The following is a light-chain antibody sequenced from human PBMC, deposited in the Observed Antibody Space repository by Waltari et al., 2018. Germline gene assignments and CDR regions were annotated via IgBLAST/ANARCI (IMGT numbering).Light chain of an antibody. CDR1: SSDVGGYNY. V-gene: IGLV2-14*01. J-gene: IGLJ3*02. Sequence: QSSLTQPASVSGSPGQSITISCTGTSSDVGGYNYVSWYQHHPGKAPKPIMYEVSNRPSGVSDRFSCSTSGNTASLIISGLQAEDEADYYCSTYTSKKSWVFGGGTKVTVL. CDR3: STYTSKKSWV. CDR2: EVS.